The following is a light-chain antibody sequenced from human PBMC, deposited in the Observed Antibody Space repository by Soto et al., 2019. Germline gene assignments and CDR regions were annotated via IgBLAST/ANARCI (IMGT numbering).Light chain of an antibody. CDR1: SSDVGGYDH. Sequence: QSALTQPASVSGSPGQSITISCTGTSSDVGGYDHVSWYQQHPGKAPKLIIYDVTVRPSRISPRFSGSKSDNTASLAVSGLQPEDEADYYCSSYTNKDTLLFGGGTKLTVL. CDR2: DVT. CDR3: SSYTNKDTLL. V-gene: IGLV2-14*03. J-gene: IGLJ3*02.